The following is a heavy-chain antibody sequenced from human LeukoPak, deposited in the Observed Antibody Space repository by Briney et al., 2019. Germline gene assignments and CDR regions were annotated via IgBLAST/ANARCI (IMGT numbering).Heavy chain of an antibody. V-gene: IGHV3-21*01. J-gene: IGHJ4*02. Sequence: GGSLRLSCAASGFTFSSYSMNWVRQAPGKGLEWVSSISSSSYIYYADSVKGRFTISRDNAKNSLYLQMNSLRAEDTAVYYCARANYYDTSGFDYWGQGTLVTVSS. D-gene: IGHD3-22*01. CDR1: GFTFSSYS. CDR3: ARANYYDTSGFDY. CDR2: ISSSSYI.